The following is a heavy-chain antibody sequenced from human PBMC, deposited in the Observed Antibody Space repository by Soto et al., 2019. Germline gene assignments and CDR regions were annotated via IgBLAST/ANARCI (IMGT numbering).Heavy chain of an antibody. J-gene: IGHJ4*02. D-gene: IGHD3-22*01. V-gene: IGHV3-33*01. CDR1: GFTFSSHG. CDR3: AGEVSGWLHPTDY. CDR2: IWYDGSNK. Sequence: QLHLVESGGAVVQPGRSLRLSCVASGFTFSSHGMQWVRQAPGKGLEWVAVIWYDGSNKYYVDSVKGRFTISRDNSKNTRYLEMNSLRVDDTAVDYWAGEVSGWLHPTDYWGQGTLVTVSS.